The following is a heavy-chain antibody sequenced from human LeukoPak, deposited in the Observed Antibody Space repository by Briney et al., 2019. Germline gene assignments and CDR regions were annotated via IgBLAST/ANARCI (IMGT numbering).Heavy chain of an antibody. V-gene: IGHV4-4*02. Sequence: SETLSLTCAVSGGSITNSNWWNWLRQPPGKGLEWIGEIYHSGSANYNPSLKSRVTISVDTSMNQFSLKLSFVTTADTAVYYCARALGYCSGGSCTGGYNWFDPWGQGTLVTVPS. D-gene: IGHD2-15*01. J-gene: IGHJ5*02. CDR3: ARALGYCSGGSCTGGYNWFDP. CDR2: IYHSGSA. CDR1: GGSITNSNW.